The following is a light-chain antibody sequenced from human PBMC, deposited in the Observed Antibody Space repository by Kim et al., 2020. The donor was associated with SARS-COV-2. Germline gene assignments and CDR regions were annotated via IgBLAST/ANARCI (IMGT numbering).Light chain of an antibody. V-gene: IGKV1-12*01. J-gene: IGKJ2*01. CDR1: QGVGSR. CDR3: QQANNFPYT. Sequence: SESVGDRVTITCRASQGVGSRVAWYQQKPGKAPRLLIYATNNLQSGVPSRFSGSGYGTDFTLTISSLQPEDFATYYCQQANNFPYTFGQGTKLEI. CDR2: ATN.